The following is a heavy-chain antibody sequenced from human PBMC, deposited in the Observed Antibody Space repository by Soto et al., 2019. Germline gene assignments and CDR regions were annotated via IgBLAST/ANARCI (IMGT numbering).Heavy chain of an antibody. CDR3: ARDQPGYSYGYGLGY. D-gene: IGHD5-18*01. V-gene: IGHV3-21*01. CDR1: GFTFSSYS. J-gene: IGHJ4*02. CDR2: ISSSSSYI. Sequence: EVQLVESGGGLVKPGGSLRFSCAASGFTFSSYSMNWVRQAPGKGLEWVSSISSSSSYIYYADSVKGRFPISRDNAKNPLYLQMNSLRAEDTAVFYCARDQPGYSYGYGLGYWGQGTVVSVSS.